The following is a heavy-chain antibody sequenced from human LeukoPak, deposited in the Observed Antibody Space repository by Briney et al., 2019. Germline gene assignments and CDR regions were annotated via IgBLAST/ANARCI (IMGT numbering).Heavy chain of an antibody. Sequence: ASVKVSCKASGGTFSSYAISWVRQAPGQGLEWMGRIIPILGIANYAQKFQGRVTITADKSTSTAYMELSSLRSEDTAVYYCARDENSYGYALFDYWGQGTLVTVSS. CDR3: ARDENSYGYALFDY. CDR1: GGTFSSYA. CDR2: IIPILGIA. D-gene: IGHD5-18*01. V-gene: IGHV1-69*04. J-gene: IGHJ4*02.